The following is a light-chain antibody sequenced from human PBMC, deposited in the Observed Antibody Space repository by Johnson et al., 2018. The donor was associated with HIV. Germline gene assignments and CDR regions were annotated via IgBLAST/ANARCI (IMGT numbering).Light chain of an antibody. Sequence: QSVLTQPPSVSAAPGQRVTISCSGSSSNIGSNYVSWYQQLPGTVPNLLIYDNNKRPSGIPDRFSGSKSGTSATLGLTGLQPGDEAHYYGGTWDSRRGVFGTGTKVTVL. CDR1: SSNIGSNY. V-gene: IGLV1-51*01. J-gene: IGLJ1*01. CDR3: GTWDSRRGV. CDR2: DNN.